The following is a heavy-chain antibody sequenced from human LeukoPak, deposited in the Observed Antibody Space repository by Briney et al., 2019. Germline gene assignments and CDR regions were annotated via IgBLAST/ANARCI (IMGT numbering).Heavy chain of an antibody. CDR1: GFTFSSYG. D-gene: IGHD6-13*01. V-gene: IGHV3-30*18. J-gene: IGHJ4*02. Sequence: GGSLRLSCAASGFTFSSYGMHWVRQAPGKGLEWVAVISYDGSNKYYADSVKGRFTISRDNSKNTLYLQMNSLRAEDTAVYYCAKMYSSSWAGDDYWGQGTLVTVFS. CDR3: AKMYSSSWAGDDY. CDR2: ISYDGSNK.